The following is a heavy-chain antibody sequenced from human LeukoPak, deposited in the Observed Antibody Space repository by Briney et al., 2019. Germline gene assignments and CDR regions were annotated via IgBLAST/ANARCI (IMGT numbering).Heavy chain of an antibody. J-gene: IGHJ4*02. D-gene: IGHD6-19*01. CDR2: IIPIFSTA. CDR1: GGTFSSYA. CDR3: ARTPVAGPFDY. V-gene: IGHV1-69*01. Sequence: PSASVKVSCKASGGTFSSYAISWVRQAPGQGLEWMGGIIPIFSTANYAQKFQGRVTITADESTSTAYMELSSLRSEDTAVYYCARTPVAGPFDYWGQGTLVTVSS.